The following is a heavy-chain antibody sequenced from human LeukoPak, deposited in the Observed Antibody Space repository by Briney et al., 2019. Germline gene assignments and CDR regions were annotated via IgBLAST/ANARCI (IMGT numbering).Heavy chain of an antibody. Sequence: ASVKVSCKASGYSFTSHYMHWVRQAPGQGLEWLGLINPSGSSTLYAQKFQGRVTMTRDMSTTTDYMELSSLRSEDTAVYYCARRPSYYDSSGYFSDWGQGTLVTVSS. V-gene: IGHV1-46*01. D-gene: IGHD3-22*01. CDR1: GYSFTSHY. J-gene: IGHJ4*02. CDR2: INPSGSST. CDR3: ARRPSYYDSSGYFSD.